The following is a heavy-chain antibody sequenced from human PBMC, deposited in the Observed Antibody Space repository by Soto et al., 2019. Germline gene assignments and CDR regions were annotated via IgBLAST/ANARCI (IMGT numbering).Heavy chain of an antibody. J-gene: IGHJ4*02. D-gene: IGHD3-9*01. CDR2: ISGSGGNT. CDR3: AKGAYNDILTGYFYFDY. V-gene: IGHV3-23*01. Sequence: PGGSLRLSCAASGFTFSSYAMNWVRQAPGKGLEWVSTISGSGGNTYNADSVKGRFTISRDNSKNTMYLQMNSLRAEDTAVYYCAKGAYNDILTGYFYFDYWGLGTLVTVSS. CDR1: GFTFSSYA.